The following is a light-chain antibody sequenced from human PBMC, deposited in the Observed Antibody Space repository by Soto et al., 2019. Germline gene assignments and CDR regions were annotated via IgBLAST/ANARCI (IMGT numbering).Light chain of an antibody. J-gene: IGLJ2*01. CDR3: QTWGSGIVV. CDR2: LNSDGSH. V-gene: IGLV4-69*01. Sequence: QAVVTQSPSASASLGASVKLTCTLSSGHSNYAIAWHQQQSEKGPRYLMKLNSDGSHSKGDGIPDRFSGSSSGAERYLTISSLQSEDEADYYCQTWGSGIVVFGGVNKLTVL. CDR1: SGHSNYA.